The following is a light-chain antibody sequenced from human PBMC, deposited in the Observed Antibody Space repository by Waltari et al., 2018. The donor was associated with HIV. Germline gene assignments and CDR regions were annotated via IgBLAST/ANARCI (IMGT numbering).Light chain of an antibody. CDR3: NSRDSSGNHHV. V-gene: IGLV3-19*01. CDR1: SLRSYY. CDR2: GKN. Sequence: SSELTQDPAVSVALGQTVRITCQGDSLRSYYASWYQQNPGQAPVLVKYGKNNRPSGIPDRFSGSSSGNTASLTITGAQAEDEADYYCNSRDSSGNHHVFGTGTKVTVL. J-gene: IGLJ1*01.